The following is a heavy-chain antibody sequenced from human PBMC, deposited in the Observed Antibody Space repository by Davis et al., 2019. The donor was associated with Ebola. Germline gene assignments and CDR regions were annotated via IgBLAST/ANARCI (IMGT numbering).Heavy chain of an antibody. J-gene: IGHJ6*03. D-gene: IGHD3-3*01. Sequence: PSETLSLTCTVSGGSISSSSYYWGWIRQPPGKGLEWIGEINHSGSTNYNPSLKSRVTISVDTSKNQFSLKLSSVTAADTAVYYCARGLGNYYDFWSGYSNSRYYYYYMDVWGKGTTVTVSS. CDR2: INHSGST. CDR1: GGSISSSSYY. V-gene: IGHV4-39*07. CDR3: ARGLGNYYDFWSGYSNSRYYYYYMDV.